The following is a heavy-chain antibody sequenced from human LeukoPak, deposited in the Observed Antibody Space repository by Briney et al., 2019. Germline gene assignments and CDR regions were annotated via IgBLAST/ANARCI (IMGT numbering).Heavy chain of an antibody. J-gene: IGHJ4*02. CDR2: IYTSGSA. CDR1: GGSISSYY. D-gene: IGHD3-22*01. CDR3: AREAPDYDSSGPYFDY. V-gene: IGHV4-4*07. Sequence: KTSETLSLTCTVSGGSISSYYWSWIRQPAGKGLEWIGRIYTSGSANYNPSLKSRVTMSVDTSKNQFSLKLSSVTAADTAVYYCAREAPDYDSSGPYFDYWGQGTLVTVSS.